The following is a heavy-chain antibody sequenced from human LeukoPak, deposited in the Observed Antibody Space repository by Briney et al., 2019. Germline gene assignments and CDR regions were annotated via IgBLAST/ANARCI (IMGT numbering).Heavy chain of an antibody. CDR3: AREGYYDSSGYYPLGY. V-gene: IGHV1-69*13. CDR1: GGTFSSFA. J-gene: IGHJ4*02. D-gene: IGHD3-22*01. CDR2: IIPIFHTA. Sequence: ASVKVSCKASGGTFSSFAISWVRQAPGQGLEWMGGIIPIFHTANYAQKFQGRVTITADESTSTAYMELSSLRSEDTAVYYCAREGYYDSSGYYPLGYWGRGTLVTVSS.